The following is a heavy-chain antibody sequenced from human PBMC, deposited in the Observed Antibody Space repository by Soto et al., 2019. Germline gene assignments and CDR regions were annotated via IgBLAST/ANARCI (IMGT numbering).Heavy chain of an antibody. Sequence: LLLQSGAELKKPGASVKISCKASGYSFSTYDISWLRQAPGQGPEWMGRISPKNGNTNYAQNFQDRVTMTADTSSSTAYMELRGLRSDETAKYSCATSYDSGFAPWGQGTLVTVSS. J-gene: IGHJ5*02. D-gene: IGHD3-3*01. CDR3: ATSYDSGFAP. CDR2: ISPKNGNT. V-gene: IGHV1-18*04. CDR1: GYSFSTYD.